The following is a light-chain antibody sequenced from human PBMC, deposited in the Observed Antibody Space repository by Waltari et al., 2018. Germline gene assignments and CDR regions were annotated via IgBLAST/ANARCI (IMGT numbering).Light chain of an antibody. J-gene: IGKJ3*01. V-gene: IGKV4-1*01. CDR2: WAS. CDR1: QHVLSTSNSKNY. CDR3: QQYYSSPFT. Sequence: DIVMTQSSDSLAVSLVERVTINCKSSQHVLSTSNSKNYLSWYQQKPGQPPRLLIYWASTRESGIPDRFSGSGSGTDFTLTIRSLQAEDVAVYYCQQYYSSPFTFGPGTKVDIK.